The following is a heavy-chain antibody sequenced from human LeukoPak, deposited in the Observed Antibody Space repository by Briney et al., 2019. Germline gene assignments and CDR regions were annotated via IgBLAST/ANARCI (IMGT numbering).Heavy chain of an antibody. Sequence: PGGSLRLSCAASGFTFSSYWMSWVRQAPGKGLEWVANIKQDGSEKYYVDSVKGRFTISRDNAKNSLYLQMSSLRAEDTAVYYCARDYDYFSGHNLDAYYSWGQGTTVIVSS. V-gene: IGHV3-7*01. CDR3: ARDYDYFSGHNLDAYYS. CDR1: GFTFSSYW. D-gene: IGHD2-15*01. J-gene: IGHJ3*02. CDR2: IKQDGSEK.